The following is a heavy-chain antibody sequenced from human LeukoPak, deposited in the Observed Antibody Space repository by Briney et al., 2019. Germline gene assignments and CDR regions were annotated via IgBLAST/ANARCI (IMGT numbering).Heavy chain of an antibody. CDR3: AKDVTRYYYYYGMDV. J-gene: IGHJ6*02. Sequence: GGSLRLSCAASGFTFDDYAMHWVRQAPGKGLEWVSGISWNSGSIGYADSVKGRFTISRDNAKNSLYLQMNSLRAEDTALYYCAKDVTRYYYYYGMDVWGQGTTVTVSS. V-gene: IGHV3-9*01. CDR2: ISWNSGSI. D-gene: IGHD4-17*01. CDR1: GFTFDDYA.